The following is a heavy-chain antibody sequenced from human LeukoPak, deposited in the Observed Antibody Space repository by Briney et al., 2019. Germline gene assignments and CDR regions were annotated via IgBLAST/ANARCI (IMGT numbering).Heavy chain of an antibody. J-gene: IGHJ6*03. CDR1: GDSISSGFYY. Sequence: SETLSLTCTVSGDSISSGFYYWSWIRQPAGKGLEWIGRIYTSGSTNYNPSLKSRVTTSVDTSKNQFSLKLSSVTAADTAVYYCAREGMVRGTYYYYYYMDVWGKGTTVTISS. CDR2: IYTSGST. D-gene: IGHD3-10*01. CDR3: AREGMVRGTYYYYYYMDV. V-gene: IGHV4-61*02.